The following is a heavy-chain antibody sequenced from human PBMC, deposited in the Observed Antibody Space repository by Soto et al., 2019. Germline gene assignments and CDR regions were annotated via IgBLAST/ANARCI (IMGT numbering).Heavy chain of an antibody. CDR3: ASSPSEYSSSPDYYYYYGMDV. V-gene: IGHV1-69*13. J-gene: IGHJ6*02. CDR1: GGTFSSYA. D-gene: IGHD6-6*01. CDR2: IIPIFGTA. Sequence: GASVKVSCKASGGTFSSYAISWVRQAPGQGLEWMGGIIPIFGTANYAQKFQGRVTITADESTSTAYMELSSLRSEDTAVYYCASSPSEYSSSPDYYYYYGMDVWGQGTTVTVPS.